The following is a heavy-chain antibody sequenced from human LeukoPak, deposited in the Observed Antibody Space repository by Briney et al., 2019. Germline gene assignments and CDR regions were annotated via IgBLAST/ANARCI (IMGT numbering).Heavy chain of an antibody. CDR3: ARVPRYYYYGMDV. V-gene: IGHV4-34*01. CDR2: INHSGST. J-gene: IGHJ6*02. CDR1: GASISNYY. Sequence: PSETLSLTCTVSGASISNYYWSWIRQTPEKGLEWIGEINHSGSTNYNPSLKSRVTISVDTSKNQFSLKLSSVTAADTAVYYCARVPRYYYYGMDVWGQGTTVTVSS.